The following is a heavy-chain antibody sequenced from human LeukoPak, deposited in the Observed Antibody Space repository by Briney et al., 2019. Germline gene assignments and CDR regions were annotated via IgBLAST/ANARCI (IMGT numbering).Heavy chain of an antibody. J-gene: IGHJ6*03. Sequence: PSESLSFTCTVSGGSISSGSYYWSWIRQPAGKGLEWIGRIYTSGSTNYNPSLKSRVTISVDTSKNQFSLKLSSVTAADTAVYYCARDQGSSTSCYTGPCYMDVWGKGTTVTVSS. CDR2: IYTSGST. D-gene: IGHD2-2*02. CDR1: GGSISSGSYY. CDR3: ARDQGSSTSCYTGPCYMDV. V-gene: IGHV4-61*02.